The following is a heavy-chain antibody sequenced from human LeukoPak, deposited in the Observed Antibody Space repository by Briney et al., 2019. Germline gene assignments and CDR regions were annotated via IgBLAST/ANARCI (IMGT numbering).Heavy chain of an antibody. V-gene: IGHV1-69*05. CDR3: ARVDRYNFYLDV. J-gene: IGHJ6*03. CDR1: GGSFSTYT. CDR2: IMPKFGAP. Sequence: GASVKLSCKASGGSFSTYTITWVRQAPGQGLEWMGGIMPKFGAPNYAQKFQGRVTVTTDESTSTAYMELRSLRFEDTAIYYCARVDRYNFYLDVWGKGTTVTVSS.